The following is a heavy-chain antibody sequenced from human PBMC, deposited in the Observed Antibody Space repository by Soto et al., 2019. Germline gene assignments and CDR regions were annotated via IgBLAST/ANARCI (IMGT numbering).Heavy chain of an antibody. CDR2: IYYSGST. J-gene: IGHJ4*02. V-gene: IGHV4-31*03. D-gene: IGHD6-13*01. CDR3: ARGIEAAGSYFDY. CDR1: GGSISSGGYY. Sequence: SETLSLTCTVSGGSISSGGYYWSWIRQHPGKGLEWIGYIYYSGSTYYNPSLKSRVTISVDTSKNQFSLKLSSVTAADTAVYYCARGIEAAGSYFDYWGQGTLVTVSS.